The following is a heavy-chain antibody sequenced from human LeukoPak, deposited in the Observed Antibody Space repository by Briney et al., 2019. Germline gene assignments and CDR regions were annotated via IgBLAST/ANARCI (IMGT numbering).Heavy chain of an antibody. CDR2: ISAYNGNT. CDR1: GYTFTSYG. V-gene: IGHV1-18*01. Sequence: ASVKVSCKASGYTFTSYGISWVRQAPGQGLEWMGWISAYNGNTNYAQKLQGRVTMTTDTSTSTAYMELRSLRSDDTAVYYCARVGYYDFWSGSQSYYFDCWGQGTLVTVSS. D-gene: IGHD3-3*01. CDR3: ARVGYYDFWSGSQSYYFDC. J-gene: IGHJ4*02.